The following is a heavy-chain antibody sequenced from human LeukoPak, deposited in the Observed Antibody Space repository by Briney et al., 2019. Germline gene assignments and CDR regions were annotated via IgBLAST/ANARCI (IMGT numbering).Heavy chain of an antibody. CDR3: AAGGATFDY. D-gene: IGHD1-26*01. Sequence: PGGSLRLSCAASGFTFSNYWMTWVRQAPGKGLEWVANIKQEGSEKYYVDSVKGRFTISRDNAKNSLYLQMNSLRAEDTAVYYCAAGGATFDYWGRGTLVTVSS. CDR2: IKQEGSEK. V-gene: IGHV3-7*01. CDR1: GFTFSNYW. J-gene: IGHJ4*02.